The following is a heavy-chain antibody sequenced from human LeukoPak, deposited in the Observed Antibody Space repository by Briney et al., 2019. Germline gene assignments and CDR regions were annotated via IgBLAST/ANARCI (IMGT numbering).Heavy chain of an antibody. CDR3: AKFTRTLVRGALVN. Sequence: PGGSLRLSCAASGFTFSSYSMNWVRQAPGKGLEWVSAIGGSGGSTYYADSVKGRFTISRDDSKNTLYLQMNSLRAEDTAIYYCAKFTRTLVRGALVNWGQGTLVTVSS. CDR2: IGGSGGST. V-gene: IGHV3-23*01. CDR1: GFTFSSYS. J-gene: IGHJ4*02. D-gene: IGHD3-10*01.